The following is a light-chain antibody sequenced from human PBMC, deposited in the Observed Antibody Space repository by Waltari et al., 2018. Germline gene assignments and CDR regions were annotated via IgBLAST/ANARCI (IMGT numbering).Light chain of an antibody. J-gene: IGKJ2*01. Sequence: DIVMTQSPDSLVVPLGERATINCKSSRNLLYSPNNKDFLAWYQQKPGQPPKLLIYWASTRESGVPDRFTGSGSGTDFSLTISSLQAEDVAVYYCQQYYDTPYTFGQGTKLEIK. V-gene: IGKV4-1*01. CDR3: QQYYDTPYT. CDR1: RNLLYSPNNKDF. CDR2: WAS.